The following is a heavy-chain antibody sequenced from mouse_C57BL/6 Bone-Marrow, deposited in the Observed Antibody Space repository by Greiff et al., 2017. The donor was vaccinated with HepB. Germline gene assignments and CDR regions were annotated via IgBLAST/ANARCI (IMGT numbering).Heavy chain of an antibody. J-gene: IGHJ2*01. CDR1: GYTFTSYW. CDR3: ARADHHTYSTGGRDY. Sequence: QVQLQQPGAELVRPGSSVKLSCKASGYTFTSYWMDWVKQRPGQGLEWIGNIYPSDSETHYNQKFKDKATLTVDKSSSTAYMQISSLTSEDSAVYYCARADHHTYSTGGRDYWGQGTTLTVSS. V-gene: IGHV1-61*01. CDR2: IYPSDSET. D-gene: IGHD5-1-1*01.